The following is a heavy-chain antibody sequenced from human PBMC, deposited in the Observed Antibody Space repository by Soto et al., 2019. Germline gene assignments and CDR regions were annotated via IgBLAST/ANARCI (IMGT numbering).Heavy chain of an antibody. V-gene: IGHV4-34*01. CDR2: INHSGST. CDR3: ARGFDSPPLRRYYYYYMDV. CDR1: GGCFSGYY. Sequence: LSLTCPVYGGCFSGYYWSWIRQPPGKGQEWIGEINHSGSTNYNPSLKSRVTISVDTSKNQFSLKLSSVTAADTAVYYCARGFDSPPLRRYYYYYMDVWGKGTTVTVSS. D-gene: IGHD2-21*01. J-gene: IGHJ6*03.